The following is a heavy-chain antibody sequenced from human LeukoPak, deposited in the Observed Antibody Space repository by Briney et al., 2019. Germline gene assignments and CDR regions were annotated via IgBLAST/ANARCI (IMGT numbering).Heavy chain of an antibody. CDR3: ARGLCSWFGELHCFLGLNWFDP. J-gene: IGHJ5*02. Sequence: SETLSLTCAVYGGSFSGYYWSWIRQPPGKGLEWIGEIHHSGSTNYNPSLKSRVTISVDTSKNQFSLKLSSVTAADTAVYYCARGLCSWFGELHCFLGLNWFDPWGQGTLVTVSS. V-gene: IGHV4-34*01. D-gene: IGHD3-10*01. CDR1: GGSFSGYY. CDR2: IHHSGST.